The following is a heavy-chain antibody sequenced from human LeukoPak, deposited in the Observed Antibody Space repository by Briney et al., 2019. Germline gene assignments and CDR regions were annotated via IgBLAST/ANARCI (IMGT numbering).Heavy chain of an antibody. CDR2: IHPNTGNP. CDR1: GYTFTDYA. CDR3: ARAYQSLGGLSLPDH. Sequence: ASVKVSCKASGYTFTDYAMKWVRQAPGEGLEWMGWIHPNTGNPTYAQGFTGRFVFSLDTSVGTTYLQISSLKAEDTAVYYCARAYQSLGGLSLPDHWGQGTLVTVSS. J-gene: IGHJ5*02. V-gene: IGHV7-4-1*02. D-gene: IGHD3-16*02.